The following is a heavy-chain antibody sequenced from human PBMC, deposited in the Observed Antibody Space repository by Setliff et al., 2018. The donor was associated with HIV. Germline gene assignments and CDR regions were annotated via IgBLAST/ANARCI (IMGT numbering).Heavy chain of an antibody. CDR2: INPSGIT. D-gene: IGHD6-13*01. Sequence: PSETLSLTCTVSSDSIRFYYWTWIRQPAGKGLEWIGRINPSGITNYNPSLRSRVTISVDTSKNQFSLKLNSVTAADTAVYYCATRPADSKWYGVFDYWGQGTLVTVSS. CDR3: ATRPADSKWYGVFDY. J-gene: IGHJ4*02. V-gene: IGHV4-4*07. CDR1: SDSIRFYY.